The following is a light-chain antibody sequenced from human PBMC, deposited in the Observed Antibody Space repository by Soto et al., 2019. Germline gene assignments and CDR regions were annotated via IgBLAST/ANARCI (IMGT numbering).Light chain of an antibody. CDR2: AAS. CDR3: QHSHRTVS. J-gene: IGKJ2*03. V-gene: IGKV1-39*01. CDR1: QTIGTH. Sequence: EIQMTQSPASLSASVGERVTITCRASQTIGTHLNWYQQKPGKAPKLLIYAASILQRGVPSKFSGSGSGTDFTLTISSLQPEDFAIYYCQHSHRTVSFGQGTRLEI.